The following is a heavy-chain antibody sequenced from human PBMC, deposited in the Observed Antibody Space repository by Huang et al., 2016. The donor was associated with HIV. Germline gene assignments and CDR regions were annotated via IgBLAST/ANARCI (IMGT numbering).Heavy chain of an antibody. CDR3: ARDKAWFDP. CDR1: GFTFSDHY. Sequence: QVQLVESGGGLVKPGGSLRLSCAASGFTFSDHYMSWIRQAPGMGLEWFSHISDSGSTSYYADSVKGRFTISRDNAKKLVYLQMNSLRADDTAVYFCARDKAWFDPWGQGTLVTVSS. V-gene: IGHV3-11*04. CDR2: ISDSGSTS. J-gene: IGHJ5*02.